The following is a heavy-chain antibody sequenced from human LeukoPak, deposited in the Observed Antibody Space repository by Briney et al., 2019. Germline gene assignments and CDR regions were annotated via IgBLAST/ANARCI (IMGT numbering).Heavy chain of an antibody. Sequence: SETLSLTCAVYGGSFSGYYWSWIRQPPGKGLEWIGEINHSGSTNYNPSLKSRVTISVDTSKNQFSLKLSSVTAADTAMYYCARGVYGSQDSWGQGTLVTVSS. D-gene: IGHD1-26*01. CDR3: ARGVYGSQDS. CDR1: GGSFSGYY. J-gene: IGHJ4*02. V-gene: IGHV4-34*01. CDR2: INHSGST.